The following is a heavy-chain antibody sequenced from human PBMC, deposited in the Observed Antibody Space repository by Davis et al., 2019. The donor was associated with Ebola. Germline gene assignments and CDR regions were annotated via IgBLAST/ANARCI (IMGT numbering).Heavy chain of an antibody. Sequence: MPSETLSLTCAVSGGSISSSNWWSWVRQPPGKGLEWIGEIYHSGSTNYNPSLKSRVTISVDKSKNQFSQKLSSVTAADTAVYYCARGGIQLWSSFDYWGQGTLVTVSS. CDR1: GGSISSSNW. CDR2: IYHSGST. D-gene: IGHD5-18*01. CDR3: ARGGIQLWSSFDY. J-gene: IGHJ4*02. V-gene: IGHV4-4*02.